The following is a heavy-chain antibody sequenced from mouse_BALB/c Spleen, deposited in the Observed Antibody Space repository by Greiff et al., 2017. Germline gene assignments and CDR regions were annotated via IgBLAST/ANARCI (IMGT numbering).Heavy chain of an antibody. CDR1: GFTFSSYG. CDR3: ARSYYGSSYEDWFAY. CDR2: ISSGGSYT. J-gene: IGHJ3*01. Sequence: EVKVVESGGDLVKPGGSLKLSCAASGFTFSSYGMSWVRQTPDKRLEWVATISSGGSYTYYPDSVKGRFTISRDNAKNTLYLQMSSLKSEDTAMYYCARSYYGSSYEDWFAYWGQGTLVTVSA. D-gene: IGHD1-1*01. V-gene: IGHV5-6*01.